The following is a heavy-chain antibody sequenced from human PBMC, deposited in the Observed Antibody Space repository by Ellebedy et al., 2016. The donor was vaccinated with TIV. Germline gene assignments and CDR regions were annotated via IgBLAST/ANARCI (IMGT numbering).Heavy chain of an antibody. CDR1: GKSLTEVS. D-gene: IGHD3-22*01. CDR3: ATGGRYSSGYLFDF. J-gene: IGHJ4*02. Sequence: AASVQVSCKVSGKSLTEVSIHWVRQAPGKGLEWMGCFDHADDRTDYAHNFEGRTTVTVDQSTDTAYMELNSLRSEDNAMYYCATGGRYSSGYLFDFWGQGALVTISS. V-gene: IGHV1-24*01. CDR2: FDHADDRT.